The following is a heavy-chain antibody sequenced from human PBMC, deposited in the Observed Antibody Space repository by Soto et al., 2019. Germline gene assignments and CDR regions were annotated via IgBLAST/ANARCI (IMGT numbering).Heavy chain of an antibody. J-gene: IGHJ4*02. CDR3: ARQIYDSDTGPNFQYYFDS. CDR2: IDPSDSQT. D-gene: IGHD3-22*01. Sequence: GESLKISCKGSGYSFAGYWISWVRQKPGKGLEWMGRIDPSDSQTYYSPSFRGHVTISVTKSITTVFLQWSSLRASDTAMYYCARQIYDSDTGPNFQYYFDSWGQGTPVTVPQ. V-gene: IGHV5-10-1*01. CDR1: GYSFAGYW.